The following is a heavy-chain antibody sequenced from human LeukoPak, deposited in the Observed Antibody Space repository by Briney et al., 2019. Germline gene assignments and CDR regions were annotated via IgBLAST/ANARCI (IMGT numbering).Heavy chain of an antibody. CDR2: ISTYTGRA. CDR1: GYRFNVYD. CDR3: ARADGTNSGTNVFDV. D-gene: IGHD4-23*01. V-gene: IGHV1-18*01. J-gene: IGHJ3*01. Sequence: ASVKVSCKTSGYRFNVYDILWVRQAPGHGLDYVGWISTYTGRANYAQKFQGRVSMITDTSTGTAYLELTNLTSSDTGLYYCARADGTNSGTNVFDVWGLGTMVTVAS.